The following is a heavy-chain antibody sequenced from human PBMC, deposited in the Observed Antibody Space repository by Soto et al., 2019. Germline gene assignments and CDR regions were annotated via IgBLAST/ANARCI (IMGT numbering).Heavy chain of an antibody. CDR3: ARFSVCSGGSCRDEDAFDI. J-gene: IGHJ3*02. D-gene: IGHD2-15*01. CDR1: SGSISSSNW. Sequence: SETLSLTCAVSSGSISSSNWWSWVRQPPGKGLEWIGEIYHSGSTNYNPSLKSRVTISVDKSKNQFSLKLSSVTAADTAVYYCARFSVCSGGSCRDEDAFDIWGQGTMVTVSS. V-gene: IGHV4-4*02. CDR2: IYHSGST.